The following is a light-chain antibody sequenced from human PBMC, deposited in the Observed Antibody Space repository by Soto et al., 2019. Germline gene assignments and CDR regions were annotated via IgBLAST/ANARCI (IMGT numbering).Light chain of an antibody. V-gene: IGLV2-14*01. CDR1: SSDVGGYNS. CDR2: DVS. J-gene: IGLJ2*01. CDR3: SSYTSSSTLVV. Sequence: QPVLTQPASVSGSPGQSITISCTGTSSDVGGYNSVSWYQQHPGKAPKLMIYDVSNRPSGVSNRFSGSKSGNTASLTISGLQAEDEADYYCSSYTSSSTLVVFGGGTQLTVL.